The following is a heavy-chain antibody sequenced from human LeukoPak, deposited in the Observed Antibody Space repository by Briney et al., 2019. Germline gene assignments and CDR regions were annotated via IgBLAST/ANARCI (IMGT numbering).Heavy chain of an antibody. V-gene: IGHV3-30-3*01. CDR3: ARDSSDTYRFDY. CDR1: GFTFSSYA. J-gene: IGHJ4*02. D-gene: IGHD1-26*01. CDR2: ISYDGSNK. Sequence: GGSLRLSCAASGFTFSSYAMHWVRQAPGKGLEWVAVISYDGSNKYYPDSVKGRFTISRDNSKNTLYLQMNSLRAEDTAVYYCARDSSDTYRFDYWGQGTLVTVSS.